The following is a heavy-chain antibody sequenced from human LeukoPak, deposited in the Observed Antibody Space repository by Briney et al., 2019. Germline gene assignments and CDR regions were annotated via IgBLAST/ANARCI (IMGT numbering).Heavy chain of an antibody. CDR1: GGSISSYY. CDR2: IYYSGST. V-gene: IGHV4-59*12. J-gene: IGHJ4*02. D-gene: IGHD3-10*01. Sequence: SETLSLTCTVSGGSISSYYWSWIRQPPGKGLEWIGYIYYSGSTNYNPSLKSRVTISVDTSKNQFSLKLSSVTAADTAVYYCAASLFRYGSGSYYTTRYYFDYWGQGTLVTVSS. CDR3: AASLFRYGSGSYYTTRYYFDY.